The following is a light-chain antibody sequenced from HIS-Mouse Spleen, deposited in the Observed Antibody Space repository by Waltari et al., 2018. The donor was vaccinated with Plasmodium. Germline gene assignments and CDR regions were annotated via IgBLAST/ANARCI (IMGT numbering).Light chain of an antibody. CDR3: CSYAGSSTLV. V-gene: IGLV2-23*01. CDR2: EGS. J-gene: IGLJ3*02. Sequence: GQSITISCTGTSSDVGSYNLVSWYQQHPGKAPKLMLYEGSKRPSGVSNRFSGSKSGNTASLTISGLQAEDEADYYCCSYAGSSTLVFGGGTKLTVL. CDR1: SSDVGSYNL.